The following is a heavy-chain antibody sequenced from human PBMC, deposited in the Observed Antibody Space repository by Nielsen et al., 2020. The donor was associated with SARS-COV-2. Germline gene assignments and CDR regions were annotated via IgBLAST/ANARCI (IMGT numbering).Heavy chain of an antibody. CDR3: ARGGTNPFDFDY. V-gene: IGHV4-59*01. D-gene: IGHD2/OR15-2a*01. Sequence: SETLSLTCTVSGDSITNYYWSWIRKPPGKGLEWIGYIYYSGSTNYNPSLKRRVTFSVDASKNHFSLRLSSVTAADTAVYYCARGGTNPFDFDYWGQGTLVTVSS. CDR1: GDSITNYY. CDR2: IYYSGST. J-gene: IGHJ4*02.